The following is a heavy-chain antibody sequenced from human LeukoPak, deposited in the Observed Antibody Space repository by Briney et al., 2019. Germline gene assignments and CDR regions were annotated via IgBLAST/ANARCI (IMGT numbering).Heavy chain of an antibody. Sequence: GESLKISCQTSGYSFSTYWIGWVRQMPGKGLEWMGIIYPGDSDTIYDPSFQGQVTISVDKSNNTAYLQWSSLKASDTAIYYCAQQGAYGSGTYGGFDYWGQGTLVTVSS. CDR2: IYPGDSDT. CDR1: GYSFSTYW. D-gene: IGHD3-10*01. V-gene: IGHV5-51*01. J-gene: IGHJ4*02. CDR3: AQQGAYGSGTYGGFDY.